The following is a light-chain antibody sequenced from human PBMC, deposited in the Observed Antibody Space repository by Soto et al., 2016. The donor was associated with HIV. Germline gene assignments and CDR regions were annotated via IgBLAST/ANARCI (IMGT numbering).Light chain of an antibody. V-gene: IGLV3-1*01. J-gene: IGLJ1*01. Sequence: SYELTQPLSVSVSPGQTASITCSGANLWDKYVYWYQQKPGQSPLLVIQDNNRRPSGVPERFSGSNSWGTATLTITGTQAMDESDYYCQVWNIKDYIFGPGTKVTVL. CDR2: DNN. CDR3: QVWNIKDYI. CDR1: NLWDKY.